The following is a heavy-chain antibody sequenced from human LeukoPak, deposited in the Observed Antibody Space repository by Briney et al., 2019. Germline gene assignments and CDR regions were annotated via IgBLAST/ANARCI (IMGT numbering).Heavy chain of an antibody. CDR1: GFTFSSYE. J-gene: IGHJ4*02. CDR3: ASGLTVAATNSDY. Sequence: GGSLRLSCAASGFTFSSYEMNWVRQAPGKGLEWVSYISSSGSTIYYADSVKGRFTISRDNAKNSLYLQMNSLRAEDTAVYYCASGLTVAATNSDYWGQGTLVTVSS. V-gene: IGHV3-48*03. D-gene: IGHD2-15*01. CDR2: ISSSGSTI.